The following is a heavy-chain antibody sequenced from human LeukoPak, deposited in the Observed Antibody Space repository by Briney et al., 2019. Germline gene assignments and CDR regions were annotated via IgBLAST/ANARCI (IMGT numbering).Heavy chain of an antibody. Sequence: GGSLRLSCAASGFTFSSYAMSWVRQAPGKGLEWVANIKQDGSEKYYVDSVKGRFTISRDSATSSVFLQMNSLRAEDTAMYCCATARYTNYWGQGTLVIVSS. V-gene: IGHV3-7*01. CDR2: IKQDGSEK. CDR1: GFTFSSYA. CDR3: ATARYTNY. D-gene: IGHD1-14*01. J-gene: IGHJ4*02.